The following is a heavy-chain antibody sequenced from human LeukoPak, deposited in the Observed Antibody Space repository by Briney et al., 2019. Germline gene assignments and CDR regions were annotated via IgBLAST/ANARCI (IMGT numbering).Heavy chain of an antibody. D-gene: IGHD6-19*01. J-gene: IGHJ4*02. CDR2: MSYSGNT. V-gene: IGHV4-59*08. Sequence: SETLSLTCTVSGGSISSYYWSWIRQSPGRGLEWIGYMSYSGNTNYNPSLESRVTISVDTSKNQFSLKLTSLTAADTAAYYCARNGGGWSFDYWGQGTLVAVSS. CDR3: ARNGGGWSFDY. CDR1: GGSISSYY.